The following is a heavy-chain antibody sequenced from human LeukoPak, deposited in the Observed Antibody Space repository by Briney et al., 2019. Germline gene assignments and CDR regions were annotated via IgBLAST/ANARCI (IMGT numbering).Heavy chain of an antibody. D-gene: IGHD3-16*01. Sequence: GESLKIFRKGSGYSFTSYWIGWVRQMPGKGLAWMGIIYPGDSDTRYSPSFQGQVTISADKSISTAYLQWSSLKASDTAMYYCARPPAPITFTAFDIWGQGTMVTVSS. CDR3: ARPPAPITFTAFDI. CDR2: IYPGDSDT. V-gene: IGHV5-51*01. J-gene: IGHJ3*02. CDR1: GYSFTSYW.